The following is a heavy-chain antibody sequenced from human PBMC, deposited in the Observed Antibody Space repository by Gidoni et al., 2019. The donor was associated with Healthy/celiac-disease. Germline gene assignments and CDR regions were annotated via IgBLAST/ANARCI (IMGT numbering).Heavy chain of an antibody. V-gene: IGHV1-18*01. D-gene: IGHD3-22*01. CDR2: ISPYNGNT. CDR3: ARVPPRLIALFYYYGMDV. CDR1: GYTFTSYG. Sequence: QVQLVQSGAEVKKLGATVNVSCKASGYTFTSYGISWVRQAPGKGLEWMGWISPYNGNTNYAQKRQGRVTMTTDTSTSTAYMELRSLRSDDTAVYYCARVPPRLIALFYYYGMDVWGQGTTVTVSS. J-gene: IGHJ6*02.